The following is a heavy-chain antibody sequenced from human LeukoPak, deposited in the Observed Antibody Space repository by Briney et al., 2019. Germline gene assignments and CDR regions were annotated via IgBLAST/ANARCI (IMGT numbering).Heavy chain of an antibody. Sequence: SETLSLTCTASGGSVSSGSYYWSWIRQPPGKGLEWIGYIYYSGSTNYNPSLKSRVTISVDTSKNQFSLKLSSVTAADTAVYYCARGCSGGSCYRRFDYWGQGTLVTVSS. V-gene: IGHV4-61*01. D-gene: IGHD2-15*01. CDR2: IYYSGST. J-gene: IGHJ4*02. CDR3: ARGCSGGSCYRRFDY. CDR1: GGSVSSGSYY.